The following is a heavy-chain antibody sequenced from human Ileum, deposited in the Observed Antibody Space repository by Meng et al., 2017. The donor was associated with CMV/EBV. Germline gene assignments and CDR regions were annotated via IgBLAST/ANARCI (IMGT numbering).Heavy chain of an antibody. Sequence: SETLSLTCTVSGGSISSSSLYWGWIRQPPGRGLEWIGSIHHSGNTYRNPSLWGRVSMSVDTSKNQFSLNLSSVTAADTSIYYCARPSDNGWYYFDSWGQGTLVTV. D-gene: IGHD6-19*01. CDR1: GGSISSSSLY. V-gene: IGHV4-39*01. CDR3: ARPSDNGWYYFDS. CDR2: IHHSGNT. J-gene: IGHJ4*02.